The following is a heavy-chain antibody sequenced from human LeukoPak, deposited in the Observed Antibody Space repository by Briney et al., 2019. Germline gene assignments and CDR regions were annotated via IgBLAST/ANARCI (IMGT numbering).Heavy chain of an antibody. CDR3: ARGKWELLPYFDY. CDR1: GDSMSGYY. D-gene: IGHD3-22*01. Sequence: KPSETLSLTCTVSGDSMSGYYWNWIRQPPGKGLEWIGYISHSGNANYNPSLKSRVTISIDTSKKQFSLKLSSVTAADTAVYYCARGKWELLPYFDYWGQGILVTLSS. J-gene: IGHJ4*02. CDR2: ISHSGNA. V-gene: IGHV4-59*01.